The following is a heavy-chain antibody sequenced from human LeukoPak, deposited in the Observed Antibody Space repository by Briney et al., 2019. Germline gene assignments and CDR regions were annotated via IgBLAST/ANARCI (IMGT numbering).Heavy chain of an antibody. CDR3: ARHYSAIVMVPAAPDPPFDY. V-gene: IGHV4-39*01. J-gene: IGHJ4*02. D-gene: IGHD2-2*01. CDR2: ISYSGSS. Sequence: SQTLSLTCTVSGVSISSSSHYWGWIRQPPGKGLEWIGSISYSGSSEYNPSLKSRVTLAVDTSKNQFSLNLKSVTAVDAAVYYCARHYSAIVMVPAAPDPPFDYWGQGTLVTVSS. CDR1: GVSISSSSHY.